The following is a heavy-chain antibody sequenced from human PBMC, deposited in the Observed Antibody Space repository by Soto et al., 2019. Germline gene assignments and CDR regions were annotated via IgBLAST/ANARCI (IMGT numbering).Heavy chain of an antibody. CDR3: ARDPRYQYCSSTSCYHYYYYGMDV. CDR1: GYSISSGYY. Sequence: KTSETLSLTCAVSGYSISSGYYWGWIRQPPGKGLEWIGSIYHSGSTYYNPSLKSRVTISVDTSKNQFSLKLSSVTAADTAVYYCARDPRYQYCSSTSCYHYYYYGMDVWGQGTTVTVSS. D-gene: IGHD2-2*01. CDR2: IYHSGST. J-gene: IGHJ6*02. V-gene: IGHV4-38-2*02.